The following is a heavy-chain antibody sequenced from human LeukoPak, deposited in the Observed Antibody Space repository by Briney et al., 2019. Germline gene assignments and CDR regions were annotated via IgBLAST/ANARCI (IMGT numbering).Heavy chain of an antibody. CDR1: GFSLSGYW. D-gene: IGHD2-15*01. CDR3: ARDPRNVGLAP. V-gene: IGHV3-74*01. J-gene: IGHJ5*02. CDR2: NNGDGSTT. Sequence: GGSLRLSCVASGFSLSGYWMYWGRQAPGKGLMYISRNNGDGSTTNYADVVKGRFTMSRDNAKNTLYLQMNSLRVEDTAVYYCARDPRNVGLAPWGQGTLVTVSS.